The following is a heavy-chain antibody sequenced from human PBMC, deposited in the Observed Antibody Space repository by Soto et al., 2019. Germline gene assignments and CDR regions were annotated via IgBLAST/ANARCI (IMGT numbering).Heavy chain of an antibody. J-gene: IGHJ4*02. CDR2: VSIGGST. CDR1: GFTFRAYA. V-gene: IGHV3-23*01. CDR3: AKRRGAGGHFDY. D-gene: IGHD2-15*01. Sequence: DVQLLESGGGLDQPKGPLRPPCAAPGFTFRAYAMGWSRQGPGKGLEWVAVVSIGGSTHYADSVRGRFTISRDNSKNTLSLQMNSLTAEDTAVYFCAKRRGAGGHFDYWGQGALVTVSS.